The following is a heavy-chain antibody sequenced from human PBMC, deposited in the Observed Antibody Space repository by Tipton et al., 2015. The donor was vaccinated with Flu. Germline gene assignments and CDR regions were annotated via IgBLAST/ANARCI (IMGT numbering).Heavy chain of an antibody. CDR2: IYSSGST. CDR3: ARRGRTVRDAFDI. Sequence: TLSLTCTVSGYSISSYYWSWIRQPPGKRLEWIGYIYSSGSTNYNPSLKSRVTISPDTSKNQFSLRLTSVTAADTAVYYCARRGRTVRDAFDIWGQGTMVTVSS. J-gene: IGHJ3*02. D-gene: IGHD3-10*01. V-gene: IGHV4-4*08. CDR1: GYSISSYY.